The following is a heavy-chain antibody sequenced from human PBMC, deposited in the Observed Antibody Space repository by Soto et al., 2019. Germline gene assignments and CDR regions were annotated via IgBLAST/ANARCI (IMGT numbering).Heavy chain of an antibody. CDR1: GFTFSSYE. D-gene: IGHD3-22*01. Sequence: LRLSCAASGFTFSSYEMNWVRQAPGKGLEWVSYISSSGSTIYYADSVKGRFTISRDNAKNSLYLQMNSLRAEDTAVYYCARDFYDSSGPADYWGQGTLVTVSS. CDR2: ISSSGSTI. V-gene: IGHV3-48*03. CDR3: ARDFYDSSGPADY. J-gene: IGHJ4*02.